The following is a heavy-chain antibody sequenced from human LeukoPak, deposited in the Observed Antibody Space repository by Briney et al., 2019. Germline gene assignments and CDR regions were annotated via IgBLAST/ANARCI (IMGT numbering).Heavy chain of an antibody. CDR3: ARVDYSGDY. D-gene: IGHD2-2*03. V-gene: IGHV3-48*03. CDR2: ISSSGSTI. CDR1: GFTFSSYE. J-gene: IGHJ4*02. Sequence: GGSLRLSCAASGFTFSSYEMNWVRQAPGKGLEWVSYISSSGSTIYYADSVKGRFTISRDNAKNSLYLQMNSLRAEDTAVYYCARVDYSGDYWGQGTQDTVSS.